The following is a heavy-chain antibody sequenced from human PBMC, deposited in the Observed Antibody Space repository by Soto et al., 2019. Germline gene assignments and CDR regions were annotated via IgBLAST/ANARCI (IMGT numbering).Heavy chain of an antibody. CDR3: AHKRGYYDFWSGYAP. CDR2: IYWDDDK. CDR1: GFSLSTSGVG. J-gene: IGHJ5*02. D-gene: IGHD3-3*01. Sequence: QITLKESGPTLVKPTQTLTLTCTFSGFSLSTSGVGAGWIRQPPGKALEGLALIYWDDDKRYSPSLKSRLTITKDTSKNQVVLTMTNMDPVDTATYYCAHKRGYYDFWSGYAPWGQGTLVTVSS. V-gene: IGHV2-5*02.